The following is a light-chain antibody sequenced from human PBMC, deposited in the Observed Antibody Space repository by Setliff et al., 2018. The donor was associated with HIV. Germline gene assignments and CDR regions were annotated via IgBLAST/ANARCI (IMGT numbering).Light chain of an antibody. CDR1: SGDVGGYNY. CDR3: SSYAGSNIYV. CDR2: EVN. Sequence: QSALTQPPSASGSPGQSVTISCTGTSGDVGGYNYVSWYQQHPGNAPKLMIYEVNQRPSGVPDRFSGSKSGDTASLTVSGLQAGDEADYFCSSYAGSNIYVFGTGTKVTVL. V-gene: IGLV2-8*01. J-gene: IGLJ1*01.